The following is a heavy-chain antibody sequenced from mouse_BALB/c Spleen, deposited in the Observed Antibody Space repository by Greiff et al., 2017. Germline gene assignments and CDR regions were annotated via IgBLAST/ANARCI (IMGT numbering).Heavy chain of an antibody. CDR2: ISSGSSTI. Sequence: VQLKQSGGGLVQPGGSRKLSCAASGFTFSSFGMHWVRQAPEKGLEWVAYISSGSSTIYYADTVKGRFTISRDNPKNTLFLQMTSLRSEDTAMYYCAREVLLTYYFDYWGQGTTLTVSS. CDR1: GFTFSSFG. V-gene: IGHV5-17*02. CDR3: AREVLLTYYFDY. D-gene: IGHD4-1*01. J-gene: IGHJ2*01.